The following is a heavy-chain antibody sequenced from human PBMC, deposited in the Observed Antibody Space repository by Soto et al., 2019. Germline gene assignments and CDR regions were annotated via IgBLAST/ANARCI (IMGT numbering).Heavy chain of an antibody. V-gene: IGHV3-13*04. Sequence: EVQLVESGGGLVQPGGSLRLSCAASGFTFSSYDMQWVRQATGKGLEWVSAIGTAGDTYYPGSVKGRFTISRENAKNSLYLQMNSLRAGDTAVYYCARSPPGGYHYYSALDVWGQGTTVTVSS. CDR2: IGTAGDT. J-gene: IGHJ6*02. D-gene: IGHD3-22*01. CDR1: GFTFSSYD. CDR3: ARSPPGGYHYYSALDV.